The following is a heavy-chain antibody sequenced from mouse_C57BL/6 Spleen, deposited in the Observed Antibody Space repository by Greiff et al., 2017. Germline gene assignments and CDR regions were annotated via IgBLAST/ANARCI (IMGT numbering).Heavy chain of an antibody. V-gene: IGHV5-17*01. D-gene: IGHD2-10*01. CDR1: GFTFSDYG. CDR3: ARRTPTLYAMDY. J-gene: IGHJ4*01. CDR2: ISSGSSTI. Sequence: EVKLVESGGGLVKPGGSLKLSCAASGFTFSDYGMHWVRQAPEKGLEWVAYISSGSSTIYYADTVKGRFTISRDNAKNTLFLQMTSLRSEDTAMYYCARRTPTLYAMDYCGQGTSVTVSS.